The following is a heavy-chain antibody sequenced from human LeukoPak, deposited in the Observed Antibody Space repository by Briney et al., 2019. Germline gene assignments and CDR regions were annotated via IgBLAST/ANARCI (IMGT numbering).Heavy chain of an antibody. CDR2: ISSSSSYI. D-gene: IGHD5-24*01. CDR3: ARDRVKEDGYNYFSRYYYYGMDV. Sequence: GGSLRLSCAASGFTFSSYSMNWVRQAPGKGQEWVSSISSSSSYIYYADSVKGRFTISRDNAKNSLYLQMNSLRAEDTAVYYCARDRVKEDGYNYFSRYYYYGMDVWGQGTTVTVSS. CDR1: GFTFSSYS. V-gene: IGHV3-21*01. J-gene: IGHJ6*02.